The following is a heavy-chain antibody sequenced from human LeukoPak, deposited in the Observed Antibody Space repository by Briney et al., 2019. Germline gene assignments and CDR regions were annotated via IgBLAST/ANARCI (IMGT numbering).Heavy chain of an antibody. V-gene: IGHV3-74*01. Sequence: PGGSLRLSCAASRFTFSSYAMTWVRQAPGKGLVWVSRINNDGSSTTYADSVKGRFTISRDNAKNTLSLQMNSLRAEDTAVYYCARDKLGRFDYWGQGTLVTVSS. CDR2: INNDGSST. J-gene: IGHJ4*02. CDR3: ARDKLGRFDY. CDR1: RFTFSSYA. D-gene: IGHD3-10*01.